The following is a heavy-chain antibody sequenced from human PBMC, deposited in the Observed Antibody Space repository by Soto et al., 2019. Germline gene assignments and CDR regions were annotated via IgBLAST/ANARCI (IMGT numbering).Heavy chain of an antibody. D-gene: IGHD3-22*01. CDR2: IKSKTDGGTT. CDR1: GFTFSNAG. Sequence: PGGSLRLSCAASGFTFSNAGMNWVRQAPGKGLEWVGRIKSKTDGGTTDYAAPVKGRFTISRDDSKNTLYLQMNSLKTEDTAVYYCTTFYSLYYDSSGYYYWGPTDYYYFDMVVWGKGTTVTVSS. V-gene: IGHV3-15*07. J-gene: IGHJ6*03. CDR3: TTFYSLYYDSSGYYYWGPTDYYYFDMVV.